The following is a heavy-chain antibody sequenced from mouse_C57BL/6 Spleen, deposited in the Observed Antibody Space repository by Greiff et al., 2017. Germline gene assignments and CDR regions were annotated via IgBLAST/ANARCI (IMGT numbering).Heavy chain of an antibody. CDR1: GYTFTDYN. V-gene: IGHV1-22*01. CDR2: INPNNGGT. Sequence: EVQLQQSGPELVKPGASVKMSCKASGYTFTDYNMHWVKQSHGKSLEWIGYINPNNGGTSYNQKFKGKATLTVNKSSSTAYMELRSLTSEDSAVYYCARWEIYYDYDGFAYWGKGTLVTVSA. D-gene: IGHD2-4*01. CDR3: ARWEIYYDYDGFAY. J-gene: IGHJ3*01.